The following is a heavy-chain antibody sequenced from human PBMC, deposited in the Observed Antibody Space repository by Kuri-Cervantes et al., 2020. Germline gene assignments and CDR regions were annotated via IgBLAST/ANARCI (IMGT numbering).Heavy chain of an antibody. CDR3: TRDPQATGLAFDY. V-gene: IGHV3-11*04. CDR1: GFTFSDYY. J-gene: IGHJ4*02. Sequence: GESLKISCAASGFTFSDYYMSWIRQAPGKGLEWVSYISSGSTIYYADSVKGRFTISRDNAKNSLYLQMNSLRAEDTAVYYCTRDPQATGLAFDYWGQGSLVTVSS. D-gene: IGHD1-1*01. CDR2: ISSGSTI.